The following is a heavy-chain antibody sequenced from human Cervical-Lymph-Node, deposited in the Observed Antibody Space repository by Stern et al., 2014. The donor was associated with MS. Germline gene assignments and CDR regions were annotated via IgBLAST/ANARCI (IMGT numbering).Heavy chain of an antibody. V-gene: IGHV3-21*01. CDR1: GFPLSIFS. CDR3: ATKRSISGGTLDY. D-gene: IGHD3-3*01. J-gene: IGHJ4*02. CDR2: ISSRSDYR. Sequence: EVQLVESGGGLVKPGGSLRLSCAASGFPLSIFSTYSMNWARQAPREGLEWVTSISSRSDYRHYADSVKGRFTVSRDNAKDSLFLQMNRLRAEDTAVYYCATKRSISGGTLDYWGQGTLVTVSS.